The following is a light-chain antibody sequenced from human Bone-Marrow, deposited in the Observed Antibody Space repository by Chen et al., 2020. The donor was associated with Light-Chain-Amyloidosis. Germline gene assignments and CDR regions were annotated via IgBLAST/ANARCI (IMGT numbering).Light chain of an antibody. Sequence: SYELTQPPSVSVSPGQTARITCSGDDLPTKYAYWYQQKPGQAPVLVIHRDNERPSGISERFSGSSSGTTATLTISGVQAEDEAEYHCQSADSSGTYEVIFGGGTKLTVL. CDR2: RDN. CDR1: DLPTKY. J-gene: IGLJ2*01. V-gene: IGLV3-25*03. CDR3: QSADSSGTYEVI.